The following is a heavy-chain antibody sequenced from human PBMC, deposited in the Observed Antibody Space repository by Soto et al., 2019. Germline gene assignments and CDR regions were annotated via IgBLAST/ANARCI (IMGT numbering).Heavy chain of an antibody. D-gene: IGHD3-9*01. CDR1: GYSFTSYL. V-gene: IGHV5-10-1*01. CDR2: IDPSDSYT. J-gene: IGHJ6*02. CDR3: ARARTYYDILTGYSLPGYYYGMDV. Sequence: PGESLKISCKGSGYSFTSYLISWVRQMPGKGLEWMGRIDPSDSYTNYSPSFQGHVTISADKSISTAYLQWSSLKASDTAMYYCARARTYYDILTGYSLPGYYYGMDVWGQGTTVTVSS.